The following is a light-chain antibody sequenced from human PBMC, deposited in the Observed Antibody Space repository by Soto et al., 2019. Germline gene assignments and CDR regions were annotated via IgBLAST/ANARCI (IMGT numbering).Light chain of an antibody. V-gene: IGKV1-5*01. CDR2: DAS. Sequence: DIQMTQSPSTLSASVGDRVTLTCRASQTISGWLAWYHQKPGRAPKLLIYDASTLESGVPLRFSGSGAGTEYTLTISSLQPDDFGTYYCQQYKNLYTFGQGTKLEIK. CDR1: QTISGW. CDR3: QQYKNLYT. J-gene: IGKJ2*01.